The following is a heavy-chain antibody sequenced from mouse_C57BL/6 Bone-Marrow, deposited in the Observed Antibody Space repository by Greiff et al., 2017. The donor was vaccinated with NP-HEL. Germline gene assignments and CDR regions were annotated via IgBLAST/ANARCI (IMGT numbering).Heavy chain of an antibody. D-gene: IGHD1-1*01. CDR1: GFTFSSYA. Sequence: DVKLQESGGGLVKPGGSLKLSCAASGFTFSSYAMSWVRQTPEKRLEWVATISDGGSYTYYPDNVKGRFTISRDNAKNNLYLQMSHLKSEDTAMYYCARERYYFDYWGQGTTLTVSS. J-gene: IGHJ2*01. CDR2: ISDGGSYT. V-gene: IGHV5-4*01. CDR3: ARERYYFDY.